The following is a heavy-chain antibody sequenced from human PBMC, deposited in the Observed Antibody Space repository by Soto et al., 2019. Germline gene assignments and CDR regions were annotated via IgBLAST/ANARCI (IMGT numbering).Heavy chain of an antibody. CDR3: EKGTRSAERASCTSTSCAAEYFQG. V-gene: IGHV3-23*01. CDR1: GFIFSNYA. D-gene: IGHD2-2*01. CDR2: ITGSDDST. Sequence: EVHLLESGGGLVQPGGSLRLSCVASGFIFSNYAMSWVRQAPGKGLEWVASITGSDDSTHYAESVKGRFTISRDNAKNTRYLQMNSLSAEDTAIYSCEKGTRSAERASCTSTSCAAEYFQGWGQGALVAVSS. J-gene: IGHJ1*01.